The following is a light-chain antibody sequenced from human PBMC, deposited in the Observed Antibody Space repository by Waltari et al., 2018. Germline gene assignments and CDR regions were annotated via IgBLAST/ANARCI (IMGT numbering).Light chain of an antibody. CDR3: QQYDSWPWT. CDR2: GTS. J-gene: IGKJ1*01. CDR1: ENLRST. Sequence: EIVMTQSPATLSLSPGESATLSCRASENLRSTFAWFQQKPGQPPRLLSYGTSTRATGVPARFSGSGSGTDFSLTISSLQPEDFATYYCQQYDSWPWTFGQGTRVE. V-gene: IGKV3D-15*01.